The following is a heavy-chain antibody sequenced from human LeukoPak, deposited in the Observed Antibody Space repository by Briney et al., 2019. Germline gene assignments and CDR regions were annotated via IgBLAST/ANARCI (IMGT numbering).Heavy chain of an antibody. CDR1: GYTFTGYY. V-gene: IGHV1-2*06. CDR2: INPNSGGT. J-gene: IGHJ3*02. Sequence: ASVKVSCKASGYTFTGYYMHWVRQAPGQGLEWMGRINPNSGGTNYAQKFQGRVTMTRDTSMSTAYMELSRLRSDDTAVYYCARGPRPNWYYYDSSGYRDLDAFDIWGQGTMVTVSS. CDR3: ARGPRPNWYYYDSSGYRDLDAFDI. D-gene: IGHD3-22*01.